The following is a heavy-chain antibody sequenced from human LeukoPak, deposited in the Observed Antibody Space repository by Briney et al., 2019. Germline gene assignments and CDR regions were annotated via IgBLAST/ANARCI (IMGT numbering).Heavy chain of an antibody. CDR3: ARASQTHTSYWRGAFDI. Sequence: PSETLSLTCTVSGGSINSYYWSWIRQPPGKGLEWIGYIYYSGSTNYNPSPKSRVTISVDTSTNQFSLKLSSVTAADTAVYYCARASQTHTSYWRGAFDIWGQGTMVTVSS. V-gene: IGHV4-59*01. D-gene: IGHD1-1*01. CDR2: IYYSGST. J-gene: IGHJ3*02. CDR1: GGSINSYY.